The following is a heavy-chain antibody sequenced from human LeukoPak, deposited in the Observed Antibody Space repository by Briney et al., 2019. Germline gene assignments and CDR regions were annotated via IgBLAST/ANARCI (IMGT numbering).Heavy chain of an antibody. Sequence: GGSLRLSCAASEFTFSSYSMNWVRQAPGKGLEWVSYISSDGSTIYYADSVKGRLTIFRDNAKNSLYLQMNSLRAEDTAVYYCARGNNWNSYYYYYMDVWGKGTTVTVSS. CDR2: ISSDGSTI. D-gene: IGHD1-7*01. V-gene: IGHV3-48*04. CDR3: ARGNNWNSYYYYYMDV. J-gene: IGHJ6*03. CDR1: EFTFSSYS.